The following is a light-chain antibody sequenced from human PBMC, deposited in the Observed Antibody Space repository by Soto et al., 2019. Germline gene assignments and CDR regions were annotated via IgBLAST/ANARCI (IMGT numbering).Light chain of an antibody. CDR2: SSN. V-gene: IGLV1-44*01. CDR1: SSNIGSNT. Sequence: QSVLTQPPSASGTPGQRVTISCSGSSSNIGSNTVNWYQQLPGTAPKLLIYSSNQRPSGVPGRFSGSKSGTSASLAISGLQSEDEADYYCAAWDDSLNGQVFGGGTKVTVL. CDR3: AAWDDSLNGQV. J-gene: IGLJ2*01.